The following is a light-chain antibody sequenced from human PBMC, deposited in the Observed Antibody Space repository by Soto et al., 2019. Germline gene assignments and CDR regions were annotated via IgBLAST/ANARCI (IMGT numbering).Light chain of an antibody. Sequence: DIQMTQSPSTLSASVGDRVTITCRASQSISSWLAWYQQKPGKAPKLLIYKASSLESGVPSRFSGSGSGTEFTLTISNLQPDDLATYYCQQYNTYRTFGQGTKVEIK. CDR3: QQYNTYRT. CDR2: KAS. CDR1: QSISSW. V-gene: IGKV1-5*03. J-gene: IGKJ1*01.